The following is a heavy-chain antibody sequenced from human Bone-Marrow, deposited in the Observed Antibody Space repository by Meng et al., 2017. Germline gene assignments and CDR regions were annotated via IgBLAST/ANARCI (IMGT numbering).Heavy chain of an antibody. V-gene: IGHV1-69*06. CDR2: IIPIFGTA. CDR3: ARGPRVISAIAAAGIDY. CDR1: GGTFSSYA. Sequence: QVQVVQSGAEVKKPGSLVKVSCKASGGTFSSYAISWVRQAPGQGLEWMGGIIPIFGTANYAQKFQGRVTITADKSTSTAYMELSSLRAEDTAVYYCARGPRVISAIAAAGIDYWGQGTLVTVSS. J-gene: IGHJ4*02. D-gene: IGHD6-13*01.